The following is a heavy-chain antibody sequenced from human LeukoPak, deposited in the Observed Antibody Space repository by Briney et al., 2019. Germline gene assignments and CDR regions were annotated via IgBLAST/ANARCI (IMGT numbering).Heavy chain of an antibody. D-gene: IGHD5-12*01. CDR2: IKQDGSEK. J-gene: IGHJ4*02. Sequence: GGSLRLSCAASGFTFSSYWMSWVRQAPGKGLEWVANIKQDGSEKYYVDSVKGRFTISRDNAKNSLYLQMNSLRAEDTAVYYCARDQRGHGSYYFDCWGQGTLVTVSS. CDR3: ARDQRGHGSYYFDC. V-gene: IGHV3-7*03. CDR1: GFTFSSYW.